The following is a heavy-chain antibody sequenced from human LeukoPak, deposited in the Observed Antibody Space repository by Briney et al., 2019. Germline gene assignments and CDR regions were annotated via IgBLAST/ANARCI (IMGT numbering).Heavy chain of an antibody. Sequence: PSETLSLTCAVSGGSISSSNWWSWVRPPPGKGLEWIGEIYHSGSTNYNPSLKSRVTISVDKSKNQFSLKLSSVTAADTAVYYCARESPAAGTYDYWGQGTLVTVSS. CDR2: IYHSGST. J-gene: IGHJ4*02. CDR3: ARESPAAGTYDY. D-gene: IGHD6-13*01. V-gene: IGHV4-4*02. CDR1: GGSISSSNW.